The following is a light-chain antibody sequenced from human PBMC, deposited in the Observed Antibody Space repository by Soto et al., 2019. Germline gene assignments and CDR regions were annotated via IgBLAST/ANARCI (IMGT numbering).Light chain of an antibody. CDR2: KAS. J-gene: IGKJ1*01. CDR3: QQYDSYSRT. Sequence: DIQMTQSPSTLSASVGDRVTITCWASQSISGWLAWYQQKPGKAPKLLIYKASSLETGVPSRFSGSGSGTEFTLTISSLQPDDFATYYCQQYDSYSRTFGQGTKVESK. CDR1: QSISGW. V-gene: IGKV1-5*03.